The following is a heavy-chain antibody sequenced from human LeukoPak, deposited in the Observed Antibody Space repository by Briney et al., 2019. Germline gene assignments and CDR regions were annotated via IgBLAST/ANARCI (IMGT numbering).Heavy chain of an antibody. CDR2: IFPSGGEI. J-gene: IGHJ5*02. D-gene: IGHD2-15*01. CDR1: GFTFSTFA. CDR3: AKDKFSVAVVADRLKWFDP. V-gene: IGHV3-23*01. Sequence: SGGSLRLSCAASGFTFSTFAMIWVRQPPGKGLEWVSSIFPSGGEIHYADSVRGRFTISRDNSKSILSLQMNSLIAEDTAVYYCAKDKFSVAVVADRLKWFDPWGQGTLVTVSS.